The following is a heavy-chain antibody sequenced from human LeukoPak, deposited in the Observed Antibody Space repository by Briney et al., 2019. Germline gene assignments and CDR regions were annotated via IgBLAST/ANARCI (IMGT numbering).Heavy chain of an antibody. CDR1: GGSVSSSNHH. D-gene: IGHD1-14*01. Sequence: SETLSLTCNVSGGSVSSSNHHWAWIRQSPGMGLEWVGTFFSTGRTSQNPDPSLKGRVTLSVDTSRNQFSLQLRSLTAADTAIFYCASIPGSSAGWYHFDNWGQGTLVTVSS. V-gene: IGHV4-39*01. J-gene: IGHJ4*02. CDR2: FFSTGRT. CDR3: ASIPGSSAGWYHFDN.